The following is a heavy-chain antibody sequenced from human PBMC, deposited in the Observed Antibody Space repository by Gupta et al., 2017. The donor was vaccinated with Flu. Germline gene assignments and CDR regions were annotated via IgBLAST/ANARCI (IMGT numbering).Heavy chain of an antibody. Sequence: RQAPGKGLEWVSGISWNSGSIGYADSVKGRFTISRDNAKNSLYLQMNSLRAEDTALYYCAKVNGKDGDAFDIWGQGTMVTVSS. D-gene: IGHD2-8*01. J-gene: IGHJ3*02. V-gene: IGHV3-9*01. CDR2: ISWNSGSI. CDR3: AKVNGKDGDAFDI.